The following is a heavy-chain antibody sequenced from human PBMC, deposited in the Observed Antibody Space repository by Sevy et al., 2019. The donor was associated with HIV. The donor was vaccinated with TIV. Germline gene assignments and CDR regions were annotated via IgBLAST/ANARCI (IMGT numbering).Heavy chain of an antibody. Sequence: GGSLRLSCAASGFIFSSYWMSWVRQAPGKGLEWLATINLDGSETFYVYSVKGRFTISRHNLRKSVYLQMTSLRAEDTAVYYCARLFYGSPDHWGQGTLVTVSS. J-gene: IGHJ4*02. D-gene: IGHD3-10*01. CDR1: GFIFSSYW. CDR2: INLDGSET. V-gene: IGHV3-7*01. CDR3: ARLFYGSPDH.